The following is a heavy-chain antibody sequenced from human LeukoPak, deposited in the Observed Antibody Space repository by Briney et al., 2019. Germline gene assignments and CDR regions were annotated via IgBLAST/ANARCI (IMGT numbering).Heavy chain of an antibody. D-gene: IGHD3-16*02. Sequence: SETLSLTCTVSGGSISSYYWSWIRQPPGKGLEWIGYIYYSGSTNYNPSLKSRVTIPVDTSKNQFSLKLSSVTAADTAVYYCAREMYDYVWGSYRYTKFDPWGQGTLVTVSS. V-gene: IGHV4-59*01. CDR2: IYYSGST. CDR3: AREMYDYVWGSYRYTKFDP. J-gene: IGHJ5*02. CDR1: GGSISSYY.